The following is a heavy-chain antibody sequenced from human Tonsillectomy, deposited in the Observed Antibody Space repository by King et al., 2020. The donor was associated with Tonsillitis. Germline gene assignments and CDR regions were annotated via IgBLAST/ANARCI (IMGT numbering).Heavy chain of an antibody. V-gene: IGHV3-9*01. CDR2: ISWNSGSI. CDR3: AKNMGASVYYGSGSYSTLDY. D-gene: IGHD3-10*01. Sequence: VQLVESGGGLVQPGRSLRLSCAASGFTFDDYAMHWVRQAPGKGLEWVSGISWNSGSIAYADSVKGRFTISRDNAKNSLYLQMNSLRAEDTALYYCAKNMGASVYYGSGSYSTLDYWGQGALVTVSS. J-gene: IGHJ4*02. CDR1: GFTFDDYA.